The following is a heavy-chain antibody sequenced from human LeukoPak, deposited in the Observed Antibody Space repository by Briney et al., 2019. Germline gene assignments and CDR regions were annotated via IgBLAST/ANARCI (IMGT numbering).Heavy chain of an antibody. Sequence: GASVKLCCKVSGYTLTELSMHWVRQAPGKGLEWMGGFDPEDGETIYAQKFQGRVTMTEDTSTDTAYMELSSLRSEDTAVYYCATEPMGIAAAGTGDYWGQGTLVTVSS. CDR2: FDPEDGET. V-gene: IGHV1-24*01. CDR3: ATEPMGIAAAGTGDY. CDR1: GYTLTELS. D-gene: IGHD6-13*01. J-gene: IGHJ4*02.